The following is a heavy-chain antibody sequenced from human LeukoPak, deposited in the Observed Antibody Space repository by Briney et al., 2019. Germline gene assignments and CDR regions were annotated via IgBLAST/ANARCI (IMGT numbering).Heavy chain of an antibody. Sequence: GGSLRLSCAASGFTFSSYWMHWVRQAPGKGLVWVSRINSDGSSTSYADSVKGRFTISRDNAKNTLYLQMNSLRAEDTAVYYCAKGRNYYDSSGYYGYWGQGTLVTVSS. CDR1: GFTFSSYW. CDR3: AKGRNYYDSSGYYGY. V-gene: IGHV3-74*01. D-gene: IGHD3-22*01. J-gene: IGHJ4*02. CDR2: INSDGSST.